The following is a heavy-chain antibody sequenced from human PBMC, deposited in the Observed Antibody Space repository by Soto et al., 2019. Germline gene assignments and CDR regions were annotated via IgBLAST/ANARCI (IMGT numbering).Heavy chain of an antibody. CDR1: GGSISSYY. D-gene: IGHD3-16*01. J-gene: IGHJ3*02. CDR3: ARRWGDAFDI. V-gene: IGHV4-59*08. Sequence: QVQLRESGPGLVKPSETLSLTCTVSGGSISSYYWSWIRQPPGKGLEWIGYIYYSGSTNYNPSLKSRVTISVDTSKNQFSLKLSSVTAADTAVYYCARRWGDAFDIWGQGTMVTVSS. CDR2: IYYSGST.